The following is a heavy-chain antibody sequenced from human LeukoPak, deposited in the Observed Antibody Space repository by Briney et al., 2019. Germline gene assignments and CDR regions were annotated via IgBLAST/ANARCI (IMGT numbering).Heavy chain of an antibody. Sequence: PGGSLRLSCAASGFTFSSFGMRWVRQAPGKGLEWVSAISGSGGTTYYADSVKGRFTISRDNSKNTLYLQMNSLRAEDTAVYYCAKVSIKYYFDYWGQGTLVTVSS. CDR3: AKVSIKYYFDY. CDR1: GFTFSSFG. V-gene: IGHV3-23*01. D-gene: IGHD2-21*01. CDR2: ISGSGGTT. J-gene: IGHJ4*02.